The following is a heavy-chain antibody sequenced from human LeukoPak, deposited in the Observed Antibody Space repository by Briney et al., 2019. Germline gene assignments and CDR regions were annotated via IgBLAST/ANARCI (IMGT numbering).Heavy chain of an antibody. CDR3: ARDSGMVRGEAYYYYGMDV. CDR2: IYHSGST. CDR1: GGSISSGGYS. V-gene: IGHV4-30-2*01. Sequence: SQTLSLTCAVSGGSISSGGYSWSWIRQPPGRGLEWIGYIYHSGSTYYNPSLKSRVTISVDRSKNQFSLKLSSVTAADTAVYYYARDSGMVRGEAYYYYGMDVWGKGTTVTVSS. J-gene: IGHJ6*04. D-gene: IGHD3-10*01.